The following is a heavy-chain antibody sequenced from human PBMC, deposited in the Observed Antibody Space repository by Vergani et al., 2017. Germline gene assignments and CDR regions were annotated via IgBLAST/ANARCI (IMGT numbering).Heavy chain of an antibody. Sequence: QVQLQQWGAGLLKPSETLSLTCAVYGGSISSYYWSWIRQPPGKGLEWIGYIYYSGSTNYNPSLKSRVTISVDTSKNQFSLKLSSVTAADTAVYYCARGEDYYYYYYMDVWGKGP. CDR3: ARGEDYYYYYYMDV. D-gene: IGHD1-26*01. V-gene: IGHV4-59*01. CDR2: IYYSGST. J-gene: IGHJ6*03. CDR1: GGSISSYY.